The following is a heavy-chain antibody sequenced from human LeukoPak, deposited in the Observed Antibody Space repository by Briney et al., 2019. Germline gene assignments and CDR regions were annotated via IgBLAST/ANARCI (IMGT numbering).Heavy chain of an antibody. D-gene: IGHD3-3*01. CDR3: TTENYELYY. CDR1: GFTFSNAW. J-gene: IGHJ4*02. Sequence: GGSLRLSCAASGFTFSNAWMSWVRQAPGKGLEWVGRIKTNPEGGTTDYAAPPQGRFTISRDDSQNTLYLQMNSLKSEDTAVYYCTTENYELYYWGQGTLVTVFS. CDR2: IKTNPEGGTT. V-gene: IGHV3-15*01.